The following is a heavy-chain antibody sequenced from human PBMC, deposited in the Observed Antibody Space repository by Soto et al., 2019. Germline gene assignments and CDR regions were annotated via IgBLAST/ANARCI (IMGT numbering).Heavy chain of an antibody. CDR2: IYDSGSP. J-gene: IGHJ4*02. V-gene: IGHV4-59*01. CDR1: GGSTSVYY. D-gene: IGHD1-26*01. CDR3: ARGVGSSPPRY. Sequence: PSETLSLTCTISGGSTSVYYWSWIRQPPGKALEWIGYIYDSGSPYYNPSLRSRVIISADTSKNQISLKLTSATAADTAVYYCARGVGSSPPRYWGRGTLVTVSS.